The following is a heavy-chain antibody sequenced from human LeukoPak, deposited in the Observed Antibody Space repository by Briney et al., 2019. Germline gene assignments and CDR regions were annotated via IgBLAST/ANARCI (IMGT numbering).Heavy chain of an antibody. D-gene: IGHD5-18*01. CDR2: IKQDGSEK. Sequence: GGSLRLSCAASGFTFSSYGMSWVRQAPGKGLEWVANIKQDGSEKYYVDSVKGRFTISRDNAKNSLYLQMNSLRAEDTAVYYCARVSARVNYGYRDYWGQGTLVTVSS. V-gene: IGHV3-7*03. CDR1: GFTFSSYG. CDR3: ARVSARVNYGYRDY. J-gene: IGHJ4*02.